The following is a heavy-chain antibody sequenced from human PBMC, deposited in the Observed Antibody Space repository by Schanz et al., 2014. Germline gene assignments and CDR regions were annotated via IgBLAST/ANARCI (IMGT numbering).Heavy chain of an antibody. J-gene: IGHJ3*02. Sequence: EVQVVESGGGLVQPGGSLRLSCAASGFTFNTHSMDWVRQAPGKGPEWVSCISSSSDFESYVDSVRGRFTISRDNAKNSLYLQMNSLRADDTAVYYCVVALAGNAFDIWGQGTMVTVSS. CDR3: VVALAGNAFDI. D-gene: IGHD1-1*01. CDR2: ISSSSDFE. V-gene: IGHV3-21*01. CDR1: GFTFNTHS.